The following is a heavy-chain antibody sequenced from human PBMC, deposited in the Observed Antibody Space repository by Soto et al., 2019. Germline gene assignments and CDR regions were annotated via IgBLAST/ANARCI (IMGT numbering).Heavy chain of an antibody. J-gene: IGHJ4*02. CDR2: IYFNGKT. V-gene: IGHV4-39*01. CDR3: ARQGSY. Sequence: TLSLTCNVSGVSISDTSDYWGWIRQPPGKGLEWIGTIYFNGKTFYNPSLKSRLTISVDTSKNQISLRLTSVTAADTAVYYCARQGSYWGQGTLVTVSS. CDR1: GVSISDTSDY.